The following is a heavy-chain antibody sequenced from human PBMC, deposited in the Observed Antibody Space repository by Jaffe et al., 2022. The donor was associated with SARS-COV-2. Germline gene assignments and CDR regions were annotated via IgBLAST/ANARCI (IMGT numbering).Heavy chain of an antibody. Sequence: EVQLVESGGGLVQPGGSLKLSCAASGFTFSGSAMHWVRQASGKGLEWVGRIRSKANSYATAYAASVKGRFTISRDDSKNTAYLQMNSLKTEDTAVYYCTKLWFGAGSDYWGQGTLVTVSS. V-gene: IGHV3-73*02. J-gene: IGHJ4*02. CDR1: GFTFSGSA. D-gene: IGHD3-10*01. CDR3: TKLWFGAGSDY. CDR2: IRSKANSYAT.